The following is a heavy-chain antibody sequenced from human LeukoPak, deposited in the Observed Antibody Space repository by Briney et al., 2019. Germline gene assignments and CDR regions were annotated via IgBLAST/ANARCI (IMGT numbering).Heavy chain of an antibody. D-gene: IGHD2-15*01. V-gene: IGHV1-46*01. CDR2: INPSGGST. CDR3: ARAQDIVVVVAATQWFDP. Sequence: ASVKVPCKASGYTFTSYYVHWVRQAPGQGLEWMGIINPSGGSTSYAQKFQGRVTMTRDTSTSTVYMELSSLRSEDTAVYYCARAQDIVVVVAATQWFDPWGQGTLVTVSS. J-gene: IGHJ5*02. CDR1: GYTFTSYY.